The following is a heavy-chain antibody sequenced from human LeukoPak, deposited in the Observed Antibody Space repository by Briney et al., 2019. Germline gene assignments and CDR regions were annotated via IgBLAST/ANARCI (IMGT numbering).Heavy chain of an antibody. CDR3: ARDGGKQLVGPFDY. J-gene: IGHJ4*02. CDR1: GFTFSSYS. Sequence: GGSLRLSCEASGFTFSSYSMNWVRQAPGKGLEWVSYISSGSGTIYYADSVKGRFTISRDNAKNSLYLQMNSLRAEDTAVYYCARDGGKQLVGPFDYWGQGTLVTVSS. V-gene: IGHV3-48*01. CDR2: ISSGSGTI. D-gene: IGHD6-6*01.